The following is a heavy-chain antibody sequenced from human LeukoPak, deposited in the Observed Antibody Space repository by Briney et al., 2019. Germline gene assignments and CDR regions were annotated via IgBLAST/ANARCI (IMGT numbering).Heavy chain of an antibody. D-gene: IGHD3-10*01. V-gene: IGHV3-21*01. Sequence: GGSLRLSCAASGFTFSSYSMNWVRQAPGKGQEWVSSISSRSSYIYYADSVKGRFTISRDNAKNSLYLQMNSLRAEDTAVYYCARDMVRGYLDYWGQGTLVTVSS. CDR2: ISSRSSYI. J-gene: IGHJ4*02. CDR3: ARDMVRGYLDY. CDR1: GFTFSSYS.